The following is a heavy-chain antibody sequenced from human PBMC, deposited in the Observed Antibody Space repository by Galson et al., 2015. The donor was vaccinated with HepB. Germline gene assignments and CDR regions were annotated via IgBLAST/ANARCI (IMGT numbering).Heavy chain of an antibody. CDR2: IYYSGST. D-gene: IGHD2-15*01. CDR1: GGSISSYY. Sequence: ETLSLTCTVSGGSISSYYWSWIRQPPGKGLEWIGYIYYSGSTNYNPSLKSRVTISVDTSKNQFSLKLSSVTAADTAVYYCARDRPSGPTDYWGQGTLVTVSS. CDR3: ARDRPSGPTDY. V-gene: IGHV4-59*01. J-gene: IGHJ4*02.